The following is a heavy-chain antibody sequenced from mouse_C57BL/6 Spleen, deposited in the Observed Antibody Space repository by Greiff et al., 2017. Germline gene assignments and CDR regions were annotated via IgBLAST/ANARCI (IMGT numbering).Heavy chain of an antibody. J-gene: IGHJ1*03. CDR1: GYAFSSSW. V-gene: IGHV1-82*01. CDR3: ARCLIATVVEGYVDV. D-gene: IGHD1-1*01. CDR2: IYPGDGDT. Sequence: VQLQQSGPELVKPGASVKISCTASGYAFSSSWLNWVKQRHGKGLEWIGRIYPGDGDTNYNGKFKGKATLTADKSSSTAYMQLSSLTSEDSTVYFSARCLIATVVEGYVDVWGTGTTVTVSS.